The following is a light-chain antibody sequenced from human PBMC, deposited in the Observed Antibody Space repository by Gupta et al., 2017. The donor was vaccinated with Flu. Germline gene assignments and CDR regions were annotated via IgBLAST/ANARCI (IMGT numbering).Light chain of an antibody. CDR2: AAS. CDR1: QSISSY. CDR3: QQSYSTPAQS. V-gene: IGKV1-39*01. J-gene: IGKJ4*01. Sequence: DIQMTQSPSSLSASVGDRVTITCRASQSISSYLNWYQQKPGKAPKLLIYAASSLQSGVPSRFNGSGSGTDFTLTISSLQPEDFATYYCQQSYSTPAQSFGGGTKVEIK.